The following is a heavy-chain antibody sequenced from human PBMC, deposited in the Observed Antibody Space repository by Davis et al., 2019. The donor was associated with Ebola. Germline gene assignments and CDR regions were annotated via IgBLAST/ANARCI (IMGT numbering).Heavy chain of an antibody. CDR2: ISASGADI. Sequence: PGGSLRFSCAASGFTFSNYAMSWVRQAPGGGLEWVSGISASGADIKYADSVRGRFSISRDASKSTLYLQMDSLRVEDTAVFYCAEGGTNNFLGANWGQGTLVTVSS. J-gene: IGHJ4*02. D-gene: IGHD2-8*01. V-gene: IGHV3-23*01. CDR1: GFTFSNYA. CDR3: AEGGTNNFLGAN.